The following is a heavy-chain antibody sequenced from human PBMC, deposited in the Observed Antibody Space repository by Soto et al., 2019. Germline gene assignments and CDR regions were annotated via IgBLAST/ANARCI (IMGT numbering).Heavy chain of an antibody. CDR1: GFTFSSYA. J-gene: IGHJ4*02. V-gene: IGHV3-30-3*01. D-gene: IGHD4-17*01. Sequence: PGGSLRLSCAASGFTFSSYAMHWVRQAPGKGLEWVAVISYDGSNKYYADSVKGRFTISRDNSKNTLYLQMNSLRAEDTALYYCAKDRGALRWSEEHFYFDYWGQGALVTVSS. CDR2: ISYDGSNK. CDR3: AKDRGALRWSEEHFYFDY.